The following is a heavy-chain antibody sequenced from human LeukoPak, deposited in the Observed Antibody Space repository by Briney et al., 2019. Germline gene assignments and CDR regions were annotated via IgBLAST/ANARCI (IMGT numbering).Heavy chain of an antibody. Sequence: ASVKVSCKASGYTFTGYYMHWVRQATGQGLEWMGWMNPNSGNTGYAQKFQGRVAMTRNTPITTAYMELSSLRSEDTAVYYCARGTPSGWHGAVYWGQGTLVTVSS. CDR2: MNPNSGNT. CDR3: ARGTPSGWHGAVY. D-gene: IGHD6-19*01. CDR1: GYTFTGYY. V-gene: IGHV1-8*02. J-gene: IGHJ4*02.